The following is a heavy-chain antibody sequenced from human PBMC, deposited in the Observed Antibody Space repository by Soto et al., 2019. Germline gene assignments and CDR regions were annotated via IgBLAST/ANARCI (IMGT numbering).Heavy chain of an antibody. J-gene: IGHJ6*02. Sequence: PGGSLRLSCAASGFTFSSYGMHWIRQAPGKGLEWVAVIWYDGSNKYYADSVKGRFTISRDNSKNTLYLQMNSLRAEDTAVYYCARLLERRDEIAKRDYYYYYGMDVWGQGTTVTVSS. CDR3: ARLLERRDEIAKRDYYYYYGMDV. CDR1: GFTFSSYG. V-gene: IGHV3-33*01. D-gene: IGHD2-15*01. CDR2: IWYDGSNK.